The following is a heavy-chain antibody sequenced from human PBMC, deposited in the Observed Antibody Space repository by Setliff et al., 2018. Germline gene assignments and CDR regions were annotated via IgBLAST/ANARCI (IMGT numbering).Heavy chain of an antibody. V-gene: IGHV3-73*01. CDR2: ISSKADKYAT. CDR1: GFTFSGAD. Sequence: PGGSLRLSCAASGFTFSGADIHWVRQATGKGLEWVGHISSKADKYATDYGASANGRFIISRDDSEKTAYLQMSSLKVDDTAMYYCILPCTSGWHNWLDPWGQGTLVTVS. CDR3: ILPCTSGWHNWLDP. D-gene: IGHD6-19*01. J-gene: IGHJ5*02.